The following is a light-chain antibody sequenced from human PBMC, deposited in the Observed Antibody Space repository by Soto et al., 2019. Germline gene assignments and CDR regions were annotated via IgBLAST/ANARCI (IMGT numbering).Light chain of an antibody. CDR1: QSVAAS. Sequence: DIKMNQSPSTLSAKEGDSVTITCRASQSVAASLAWYHQKPGEAPKLLIYDVSNLETGVPSRFSGSGSGTEFSLTIRSLQPDDFASYYCQQYKSYWTFGQGTIV. J-gene: IGKJ1*01. CDR3: QQYKSYWT. V-gene: IGKV1-5*01. CDR2: DVS.